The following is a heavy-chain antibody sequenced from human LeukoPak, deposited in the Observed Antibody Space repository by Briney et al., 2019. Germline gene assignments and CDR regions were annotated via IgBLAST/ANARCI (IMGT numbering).Heavy chain of an antibody. Sequence: PGGSLRLSCAASGFTFSSYSMNWVRQAPGKGLEWVSYISSSSSTIYYADSVKGRFTISRDNAKNSLYLQMNSLRAEDTAVYYCARVWYPVYYSGMDVWGQGTTVTVSS. CDR3: ARVWYPVYYSGMDV. D-gene: IGHD2-15*01. CDR2: ISSSSSTI. CDR1: GFTFSSYS. J-gene: IGHJ6*02. V-gene: IGHV3-48*04.